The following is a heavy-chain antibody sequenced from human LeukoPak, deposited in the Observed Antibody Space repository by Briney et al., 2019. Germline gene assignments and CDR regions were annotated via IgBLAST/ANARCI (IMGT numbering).Heavy chain of an antibody. CDR1: GFSLRSSAMQ. D-gene: IGHD2-15*01. CDR3: ARTYCSAGSCYFLFDC. CDR2: IDWDDDK. J-gene: IGHJ4*02. V-gene: IGHV2-70*04. Sequence: SGPTLVKPTQTRTLTCTFSGFSLRSSAMQGSWLRQPPGQALEWVARIDWDDDKFYSTSLNTRLTISKDTSKDQVVLTMTNMHPVDTATYYCARTYCSAGSCYFLFDCWGQGTLVTVSS.